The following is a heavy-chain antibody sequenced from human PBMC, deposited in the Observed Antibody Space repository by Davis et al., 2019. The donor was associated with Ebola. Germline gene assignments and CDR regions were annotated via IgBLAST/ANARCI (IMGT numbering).Heavy chain of an antibody. Sequence: SVKVSCKASRGTFGSYAISWVRQAPGQGLEWMGGVIPMFGTSKYAQKFQDRVTITADESTITAYMELSSLRSDDTAVYYCARGRPWLWVATPVRFDSWGLGTLVIVSS. CDR3: ARGRPWLWVATPVRFDS. J-gene: IGHJ4*02. D-gene: IGHD5-12*01. CDR1: RGTFGSYA. CDR2: VIPMFGTS. V-gene: IGHV1-69*13.